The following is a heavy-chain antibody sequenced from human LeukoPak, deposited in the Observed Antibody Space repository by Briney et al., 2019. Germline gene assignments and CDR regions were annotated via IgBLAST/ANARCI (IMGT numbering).Heavy chain of an antibody. D-gene: IGHD4-17*01. CDR2: ISGSGART. V-gene: IGHV3-23*01. J-gene: IGHJ4*02. CDR3: ARDLCRSVTVDY. CDR1: GFTFSKFA. Sequence: GGSLRLSCAASGFTFSKFAMSWVRQAPGKGLEYVSGISGSGARTYYADSVKGRFTISRDNAKNSLYLQMNSLRDEDTAVYYCARDLCRSVTVDYWGQGTLVTVSS.